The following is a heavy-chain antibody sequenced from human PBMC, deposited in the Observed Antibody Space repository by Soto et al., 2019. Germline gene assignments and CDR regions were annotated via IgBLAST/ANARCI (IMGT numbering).Heavy chain of an antibody. CDR2: IGGSGGTT. J-gene: IGHJ4*02. CDR3: AKELGHARPFDY. CDR1: GFTFSSYG. Sequence: EVQLLESGGGLVQPGGSLRLSCAASGFTFSSYGMDWVRQAPGKGLEWVSAIGGSGGTTYYADSVKGRFTISRDISKNTLYLQMNSLRAEATAVYYCAKELGHARPFDYWGQGTLVTVSS. D-gene: IGHD6-6*01. V-gene: IGHV3-23*01.